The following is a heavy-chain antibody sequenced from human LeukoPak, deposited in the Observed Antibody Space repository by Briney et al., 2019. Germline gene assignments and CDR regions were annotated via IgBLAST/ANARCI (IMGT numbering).Heavy chain of an antibody. Sequence: PSETLSLTCTVSGGSISNYYWGWIRQPPGKGLERIGYIYYTGSTNYNPSLKSRVTMSVDTSKNQFSLKLSSVTAADTAVYYCARLILTPRTYYFDFWGQGTLVTVSS. J-gene: IGHJ4*02. V-gene: IGHV4-59*08. CDR2: IYYTGST. CDR1: GGSISNYY. CDR3: ARLILTPRTYYFDF. D-gene: IGHD3-9*01.